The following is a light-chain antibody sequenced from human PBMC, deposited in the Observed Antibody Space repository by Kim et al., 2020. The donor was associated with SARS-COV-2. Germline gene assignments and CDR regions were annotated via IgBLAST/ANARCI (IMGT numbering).Light chain of an antibody. V-gene: IGLV4-69*01. J-gene: IGLJ2*01. Sequence: QLVLTQSPSASASLGASVKLTCTLSSAHSNYAIAWHQQQPEKGPRYLMKVDNDGRHIKGDGIPDRFSGSSSGAERYLIISSLQSEDEADYYCQTWATGIRVFGGGTQLTVL. CDR3: QTWATGIRV. CDR2: VDNDGRH. CDR1: SAHSNYA.